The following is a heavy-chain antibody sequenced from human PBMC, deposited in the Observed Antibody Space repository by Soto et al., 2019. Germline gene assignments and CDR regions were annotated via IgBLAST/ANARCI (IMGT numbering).Heavy chain of an antibody. V-gene: IGHV4-59*01. CDR3: ARAPAVTHNWFDP. CDR1: GGSISTYY. D-gene: IGHD4-17*01. Sequence: SGTLSLTCTVSGGSISTYYWSWIRQPPGKGLEWIGYIYYSGSTNYNPSLKSRVTISVDTSKNQFSLKLSSVTAADTAVYYCARAPAVTHNWFDPWGQGTLVTVSS. J-gene: IGHJ5*02. CDR2: IYYSGST.